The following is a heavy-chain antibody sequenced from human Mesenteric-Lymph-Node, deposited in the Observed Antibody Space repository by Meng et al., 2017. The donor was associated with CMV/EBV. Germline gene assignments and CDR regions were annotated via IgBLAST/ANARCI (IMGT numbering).Heavy chain of an antibody. CDR1: SVSSGSYY. CDR3: ARELHYYGSGSYHFDY. J-gene: IGHJ4*02. Sequence: SVSSGSYYWSWIRQPPGKGLEWIGYIYYSGSTNYNPSLKSRVTISVDTSKNQFSLKLSSVTAADTAVYYCARELHYYGSGSYHFDYWGQGTLVTVSS. D-gene: IGHD3-10*01. V-gene: IGHV4-61*01. CDR2: IYYSGST.